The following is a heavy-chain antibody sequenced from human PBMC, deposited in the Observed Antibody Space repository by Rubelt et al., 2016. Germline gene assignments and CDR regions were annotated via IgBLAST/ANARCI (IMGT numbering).Heavy chain of an antibody. J-gene: IGHJ2*01. CDR2: IRQDGSEK. CDR3: ARVQELSESGASKYWYFDL. Sequence: RRSGRQAPGKGLEWVANIRQDGSEKYYLDSVKGRFTVSRDNSKNSLYLQVNSLRADDTAVYYCARVQELSESGASKYWYFDLWGRGTLVTVSS. V-gene: IGHV3-7*02. D-gene: IGHD3-16*02.